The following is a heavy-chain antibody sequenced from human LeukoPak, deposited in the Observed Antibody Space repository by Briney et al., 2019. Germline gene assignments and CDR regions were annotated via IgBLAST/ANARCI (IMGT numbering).Heavy chain of an antibody. D-gene: IGHD4-17*01. J-gene: IGHJ4*02. Sequence: PSETLSLTCTVSGGSISSGGYYWSWIRQRPGKGLEWIGYIYYSGSTYYNPSFKSRVTISVDTSKNQFSLKLSSVTAADTAVYYCARQTSLRRGLFDYWGQGTLVTVSS. CDR1: GGSISSGGYY. CDR3: ARQTSLRRGLFDY. CDR2: IYYSGST. V-gene: IGHV4-31*03.